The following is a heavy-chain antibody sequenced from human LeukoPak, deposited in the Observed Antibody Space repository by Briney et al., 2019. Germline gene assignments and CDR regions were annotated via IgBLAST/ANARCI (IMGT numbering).Heavy chain of an antibody. CDR2: MNPNSGNT. CDR1: GYTFTNYD. J-gene: IGHJ4*02. V-gene: IGHV1-8*01. D-gene: IGHD2-15*01. Sequence: ASVKVSCKASGYTFTNYDINWVRLATGQGLEWMGWMNPNSGNTGYAQKFQGRVTMTRNTSISTAYMELSSLRSEDTAVYYCARVSCSGGSCYFDYWGQGTLVTVSS. CDR3: ARVSCSGGSCYFDY.